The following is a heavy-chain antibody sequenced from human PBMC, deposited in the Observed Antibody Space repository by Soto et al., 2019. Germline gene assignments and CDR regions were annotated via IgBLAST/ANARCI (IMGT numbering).Heavy chain of an antibody. D-gene: IGHD2-15*01. CDR1: GGTFSSYA. Sequence: QVQLVQSGAEVKKPGSSVKVSYKASGGTFSSYAISWVRQAPGQGLEWVGGIIPIFGTANYAQKFQGRVTITADESTSTAYMELSSLRSEDTAVYYCARVYCSGGSCYETYYYYYGMDVWGQGTTVTVSS. V-gene: IGHV1-69*01. CDR3: ARVYCSGGSCYETYYYYYGMDV. J-gene: IGHJ6*02. CDR2: IIPIFGTA.